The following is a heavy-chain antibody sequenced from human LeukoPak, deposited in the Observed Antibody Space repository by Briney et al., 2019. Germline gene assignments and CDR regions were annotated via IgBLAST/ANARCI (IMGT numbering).Heavy chain of an antibody. CDR1: GYIFTGYY. Sequence: ASVKVSCKASGYIFTGYYMHWARQAPGQGLEWMEWINPNSGGINYAQKFQGRVTMTRDTSISTAYMELSRLRSDDTAVYYCATGPGKYYYDTSSYSGFHCYFDLWGRGTLVTVSS. J-gene: IGHJ2*01. CDR3: ATGPGKYYYDTSSYSGFHCYFDL. V-gene: IGHV1-2*02. D-gene: IGHD3-22*01. CDR2: INPNSGGI.